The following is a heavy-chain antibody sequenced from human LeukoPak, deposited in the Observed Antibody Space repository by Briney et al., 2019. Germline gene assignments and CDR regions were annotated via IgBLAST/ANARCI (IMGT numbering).Heavy chain of an antibody. CDR2: IYYSGST. V-gene: IGHV4-61*05. Sequence: SETLSLTCIVSGGSISSSSYYWSWIRQPPGKGLEWIGYIYYSGSTNYNPSLKSRVTISVDTSKNQFSLKLSSVTAADTAVYYCARHILGYYGDYTWNPKRVRYYFDYWGQGTLVTVSS. CDR3: ARHILGYYGDYTWNPKRVRYYFDY. J-gene: IGHJ4*02. CDR1: GGSISSSSYY. D-gene: IGHD4-17*01.